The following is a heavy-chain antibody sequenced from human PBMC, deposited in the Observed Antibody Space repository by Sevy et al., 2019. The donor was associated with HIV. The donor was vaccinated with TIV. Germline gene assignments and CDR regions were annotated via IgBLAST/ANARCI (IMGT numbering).Heavy chain of an antibody. J-gene: IGHJ6*02. D-gene: IGHD5-12*01. V-gene: IGHV3-48*03. CDR3: ARTWDGYVLHYYYGMDV. Sequence: GGSQRVSCAASGFTFSSYEMNWVRQAPGMGLEWASYISSSGSNIYYAVSVKGRFTISRDNAKNSQYLQMNSLRAEDTAVYYCARTWDGYVLHYYYGMDVWGQGTTVTVSS. CDR1: GFTFSSYE. CDR2: ISSSGSNI.